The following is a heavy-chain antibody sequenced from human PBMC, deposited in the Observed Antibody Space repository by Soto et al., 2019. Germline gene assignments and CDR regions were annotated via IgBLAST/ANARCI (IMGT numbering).Heavy chain of an antibody. CDR3: AKSPNFYCSSPNCYKYYFDF. J-gene: IGHJ4*02. CDR2: ISYDGSDK. D-gene: IGHD2-2*01. V-gene: IGHV3-30*18. CDR1: GFTFNTYG. Sequence: ESVGGVVQPGTSLRLSCEASGFTFNTYGMHWLRQTPGKGLEWVAVISYDGSDKFYLDSVKGRFTISRDNSKNTLYLQMSSLRAEDTAIYYCAKSPNFYCSSPNCYKYYFDFWGQGTLVTVSS.